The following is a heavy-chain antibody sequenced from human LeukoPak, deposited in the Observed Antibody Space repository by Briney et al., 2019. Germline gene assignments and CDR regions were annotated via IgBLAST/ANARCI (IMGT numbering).Heavy chain of an antibody. Sequence: PGGSLRLSCAASGVTFSSYWMHWVRQAPGKGLVWVSRINTDGSRTTYADSVKGRFTISRDNAKNTLYLQMNSLRAEDTAVYYCAREKGIPILGVDYNWFDPWGQGTLVTVSS. D-gene: IGHD3-3*01. V-gene: IGHV3-74*01. CDR3: AREKGIPILGVDYNWFDP. CDR1: GVTFSSYW. CDR2: INTDGSRT. J-gene: IGHJ5*02.